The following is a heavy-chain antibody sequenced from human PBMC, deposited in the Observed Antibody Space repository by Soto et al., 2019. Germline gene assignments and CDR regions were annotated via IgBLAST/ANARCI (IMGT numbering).Heavy chain of an antibody. D-gene: IGHD4-17*01. J-gene: IGHJ4*02. CDR2: INAGNGNT. CDR1: GYTFTSYA. Sequence: QVQLVQSGAEVKKPGASVKVSCKASGYTFTSYAMHWVRQAPGQRLEWMGWINAGNGNTKYSQKFQGRVTITRDTSASTAYMELSSLRSEDTAVYYCARTLTPIGDDYGDYVTGYWGQGTLVTVSS. CDR3: ARTLTPIGDDYGDYVTGY. V-gene: IGHV1-3*01.